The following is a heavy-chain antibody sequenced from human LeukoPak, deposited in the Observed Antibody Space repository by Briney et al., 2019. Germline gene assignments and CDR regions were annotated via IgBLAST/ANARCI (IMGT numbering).Heavy chain of an antibody. D-gene: IGHD6-6*01. Sequence: SVKVSCKASGGTFSSYTISWVRQAPGQGLEWMGRIIPILGIANYAQKFQGRVTITADKSTSTAYMELSSLRSEDTAVYYCARRGYSSSRPFDYWGQGTLVTVSS. V-gene: IGHV1-69*02. CDR3: ARRGYSSSRPFDY. CDR1: GGTFSSYT. J-gene: IGHJ4*02. CDR2: IIPILGIA.